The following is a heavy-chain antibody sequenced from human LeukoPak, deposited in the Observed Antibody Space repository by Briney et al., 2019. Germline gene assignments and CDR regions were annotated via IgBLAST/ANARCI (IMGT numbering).Heavy chain of an antibody. Sequence: SETLSLTCAVSGVSISSGYYSWNWIRQPPGKGLDWIGYIYHSGITYYKPALKRPVTISIDRSNNQFSLRLSPVTAADTAVYSCARGTTVTTRGGFDYWGQGTLVTVSS. CDR1: GVSISSGYYS. J-gene: IGHJ4*02. CDR3: ARGTTVTTRGGFDY. D-gene: IGHD4-17*01. CDR2: IYHSGIT. V-gene: IGHV4-30-2*01.